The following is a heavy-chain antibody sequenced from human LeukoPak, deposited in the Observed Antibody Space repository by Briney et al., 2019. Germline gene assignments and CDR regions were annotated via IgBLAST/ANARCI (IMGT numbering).Heavy chain of an antibody. D-gene: IGHD4-17*01. CDR1: EFTFSSYW. V-gene: IGHV3-7*01. J-gene: IGHJ4*02. CDR2: IKQDGGQI. CDR3: ARLGARQMLEY. Sequence: GGSLRLSCAASEFTFSSYWMSWVRQAPGKVLEWVANIKQDGGQIYYLDSVKGRFTVSRDNAKNSLYLQMNSLRAEDTAVYYCARLGARQMLEYWGQGTLVTVSS.